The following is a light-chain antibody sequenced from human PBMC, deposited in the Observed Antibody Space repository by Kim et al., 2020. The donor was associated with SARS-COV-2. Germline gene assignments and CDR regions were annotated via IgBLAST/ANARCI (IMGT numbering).Light chain of an antibody. J-gene: IGKJ2*01. V-gene: IGKV2D-30*01. CDR2: KVS. Sequence: DVVMTQSPLSLPVTLGQPASISCRSSQSLVYSNGNTYLSWFQQRPGQSPRRLIYKVSNWDSGVPDRFSGSGSATYFTLKISRVEAEDVGVYYCMQGSHWPYTFGQGTKLEI. CDR3: MQGSHWPYT. CDR1: QSLVYSNGNTY.